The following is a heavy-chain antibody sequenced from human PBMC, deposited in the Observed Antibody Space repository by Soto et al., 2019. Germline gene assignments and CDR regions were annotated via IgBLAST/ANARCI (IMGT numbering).Heavy chain of an antibody. CDR3: ATRYERGDSNTWYSDD. Sequence: QLHLQESGPRLVKPSETLSLTCTVSGGSLSSSGYYWGWIRQPPGKGLEWIGSIYYSGSTYYNPSLKSPVTRAADTSKNQFSLKPSSVTAADTAVYFCATRYERGDSNTWYSDDWGQGTLVTVAS. V-gene: IGHV4-39*01. J-gene: IGHJ4*02. CDR2: IYYSGST. D-gene: IGHD3-22*01. CDR1: GGSLSSSGYY.